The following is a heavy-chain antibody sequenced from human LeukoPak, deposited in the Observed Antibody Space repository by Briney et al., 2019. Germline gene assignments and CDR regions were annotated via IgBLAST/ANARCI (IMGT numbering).Heavy chain of an antibody. CDR3: AKAATNEYFQH. CDR2: IYSGGST. V-gene: IGHV3-53*01. Sequence: PGGSLRLSCTVSGFTVSSNSMSWVRQAPGKGLEWVSVIYSGGSTYYADSVKGRFTISRDNSKNTLYLQMNSLRAEDTAVYYCAKAATNEYFQHWGQGTLVTVSS. D-gene: IGHD2-15*01. CDR1: GFTVSSNS. J-gene: IGHJ1*01.